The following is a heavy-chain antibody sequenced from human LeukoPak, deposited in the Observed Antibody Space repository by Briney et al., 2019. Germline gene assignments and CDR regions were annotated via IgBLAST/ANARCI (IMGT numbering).Heavy chain of an antibody. Sequence: GGSLRLSCAASGFTFSSYAMHWVRQAPGKGLEWVAVISYDGSNKYYADSVKGRFTISRDNSKNTLYLQMNSLRAEDTAVYYCAREREVVGPNWGSGYYYYGMDVWGQGTTVTVSS. V-gene: IGHV3-30-3*01. CDR3: AREREVVGPNWGSGYYYYGMDV. D-gene: IGHD7-27*01. CDR2: ISYDGSNK. CDR1: GFTFSSYA. J-gene: IGHJ6*02.